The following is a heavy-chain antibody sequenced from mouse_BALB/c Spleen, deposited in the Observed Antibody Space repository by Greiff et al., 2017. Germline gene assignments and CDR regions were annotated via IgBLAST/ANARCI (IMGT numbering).Heavy chain of an antibody. CDR3: ARSRGSPYYFDD. CDR1: GFNIKDYY. Sequence: VQLQQSGAELVRPGALVKLSCKASGFNIKDYYMHWVKQRPEQGLEWIGWIDPENGNTIYDPKFQGKASITADTSSNTAYLQLSSLTSEDTAVYYCARSRGSPYYFDDWGQGTTLTVSS. D-gene: IGHD1-1*01. J-gene: IGHJ2*01. CDR2: IDPENGNT. V-gene: IGHV14-1*02.